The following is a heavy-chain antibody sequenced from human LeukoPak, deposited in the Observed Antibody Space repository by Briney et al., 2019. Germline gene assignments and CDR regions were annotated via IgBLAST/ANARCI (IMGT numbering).Heavy chain of an antibody. D-gene: IGHD4-17*01. CDR1: GYTFTSYG. CDR3: ASNHDYGALGGRWFDP. V-gene: IGHV1-18*01. CDR2: ISAYNGNT. Sequence: GASVKVSCKASGYTFTSYGISWVGEAPGQGLEWMGWISAYNGNTNYAQKLQGRVTMTTDTSTSTAYMELRSLRSDDTAVYYCASNHDYGALGGRWFDPWGQGTLVTVSS. J-gene: IGHJ5*02.